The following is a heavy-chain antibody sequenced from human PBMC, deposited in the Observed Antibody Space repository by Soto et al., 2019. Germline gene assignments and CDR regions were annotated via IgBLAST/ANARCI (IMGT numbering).Heavy chain of an antibody. CDR1: GFTFSDYY. J-gene: IGHJ4*02. CDR2: ISSSGSTI. CDR3: AREGPYSSSWAYFDY. D-gene: IGHD6-13*01. V-gene: IGHV3-11*01. Sequence: GGSLRLSCAASGFTFSDYYMSWIRQAPGKGLEWVSYISSSGSTIYYADSVEGRFTISRDNAKNSLYLQMNSLRAEDTAVYYCAREGPYSSSWAYFDYWGQGTLVTVSS.